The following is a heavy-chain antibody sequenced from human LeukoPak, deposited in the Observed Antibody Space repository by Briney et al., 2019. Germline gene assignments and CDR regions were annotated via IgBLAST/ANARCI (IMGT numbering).Heavy chain of an antibody. Sequence: GGSLRLSCAASGFIFSNYGIRWVRQAPGKGREWVAFIRYDASDKYYADSVRGRFAISRDNSKNKVYLQMDSLRAEDTAVYYCARQTTVTRYYYYYYMDVWGKGTTVTVSS. CDR1: GFIFSNYG. D-gene: IGHD4-17*01. CDR2: IRYDASDK. CDR3: ARQTTVTRYYYYYYMDV. J-gene: IGHJ6*03. V-gene: IGHV3-30*02.